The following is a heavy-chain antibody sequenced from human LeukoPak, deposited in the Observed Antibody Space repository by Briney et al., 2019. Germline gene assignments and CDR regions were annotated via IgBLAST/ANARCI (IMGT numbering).Heavy chain of an antibody. D-gene: IGHD6-13*01. Sequence: PSESLSLTCTVSGGSISSYYWSWIRQPAGKGLEWIGRIYSSGSTNYNPSLKSRVTISVDTSKNQFSLKLSSVTAADTAVYYCARRPRSSSRVNWFDPWGQGTLVTVSS. V-gene: IGHV4-4*07. CDR3: ARRPRSSSRVNWFDP. CDR2: IYSSGST. J-gene: IGHJ5*02. CDR1: GGSISSYY.